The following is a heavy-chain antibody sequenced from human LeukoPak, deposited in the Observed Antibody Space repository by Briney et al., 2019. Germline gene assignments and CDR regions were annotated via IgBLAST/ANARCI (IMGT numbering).Heavy chain of an antibody. V-gene: IGHV1-2*04. CDR1: GYTFIGYY. Sequence: ASVKVSCKASGYTFIGYYMHWVRQAPGQGLEWMGWINPNSGDTNYAQKFQGWVTMTRDTSIRTAYMELSRLRSDDTAVYYCARDPSGYSSDWYYFDYWGQGTLVTVSS. CDR2: INPNSGDT. D-gene: IGHD6-13*01. J-gene: IGHJ4*02. CDR3: ARDPSGYSSDWYYFDY.